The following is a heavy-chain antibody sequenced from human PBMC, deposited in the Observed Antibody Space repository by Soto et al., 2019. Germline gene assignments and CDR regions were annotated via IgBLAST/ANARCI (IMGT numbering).Heavy chain of an antibody. CDR1: GYTFTSYY. Sequence: GASVKVSCKASGYTFTSYYMHWVRQAPGQGLEWMGIINPSGGSTSYAQKFQGRVTMTRDTSTSTVYMELSSLRSEDTAVYYCARDWAPNYYGSGSYYPYNWFDPWGQGTLVTVS. V-gene: IGHV1-46*01. D-gene: IGHD3-10*01. CDR3: ARDWAPNYYGSGSYYPYNWFDP. CDR2: INPSGGST. J-gene: IGHJ5*02.